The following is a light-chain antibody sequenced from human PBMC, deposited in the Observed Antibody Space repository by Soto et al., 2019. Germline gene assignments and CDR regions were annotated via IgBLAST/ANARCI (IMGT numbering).Light chain of an antibody. CDR1: QSINTY. CDR3: QQSFSTLLIT. V-gene: IGKV1-39*01. Sequence: DIQMTQSPSSLSASIGDGVTITCRASQSINTYLNWYQQKPGKAPKLLISDASNLQSGVPSRFSGSGSGTDFTLTISSLQPEEFATYYCQQSFSTLLITFGQGTRLEIK. CDR2: DAS. J-gene: IGKJ5*01.